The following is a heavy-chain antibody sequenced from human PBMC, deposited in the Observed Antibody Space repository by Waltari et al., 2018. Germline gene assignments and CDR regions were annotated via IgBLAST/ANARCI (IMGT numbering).Heavy chain of an antibody. D-gene: IGHD2-2*02. V-gene: IGHV3-30*02. CDR1: GFTFSNFG. CDR2: IWFDGSDK. Sequence: QVNLVESGGGVVQPGGSLRLSCATSGFTFSNFGMHWVRQAPGKGLGWVALIWFDGSDKFYADSGRGRFTISRDNSARTLYLDMDSLRLDDTAMYYCAKDAFGNTYLDFWGQGTLVTVSS. CDR3: AKDAFGNTYLDF. J-gene: IGHJ4*02.